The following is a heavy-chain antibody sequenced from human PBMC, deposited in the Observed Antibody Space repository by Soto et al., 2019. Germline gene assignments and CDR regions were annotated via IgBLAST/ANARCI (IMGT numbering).Heavy chain of an antibody. CDR1: GFTFSSYA. J-gene: IGHJ6*02. D-gene: IGHD2-21*01. Sequence: GGSLRLSFAASGFTFSSYAMDWVRQAPGKGLEYVSVITSNGGNTDYASSVKGRFTISRDNSKNTLYLQMGSLRAEDMAVYYCARRIPFGYGMDVWGQGTTVTVSS. V-gene: IGHV3-64*01. CDR3: ARRIPFGYGMDV. CDR2: ITSNGGNT.